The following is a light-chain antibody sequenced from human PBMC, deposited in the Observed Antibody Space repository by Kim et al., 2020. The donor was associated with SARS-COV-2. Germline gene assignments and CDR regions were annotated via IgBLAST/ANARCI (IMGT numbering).Light chain of an antibody. Sequence: VSPGERASLSCRASQSVSSNLAWYQQKPGQAPRLLIYGASTRATGIPARFSGSGSGTGFTITISSLQSEDFAVYYCQQYNNWPAYTVSQGTKLEIK. CDR1: QSVSSN. CDR3: QQYNNWPAYT. J-gene: IGKJ2*01. CDR2: GAS. V-gene: IGKV3-15*01.